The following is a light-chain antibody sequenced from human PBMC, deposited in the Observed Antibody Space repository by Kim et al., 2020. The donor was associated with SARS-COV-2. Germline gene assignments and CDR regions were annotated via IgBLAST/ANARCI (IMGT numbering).Light chain of an antibody. CDR3: NSRDTSNFVI. V-gene: IGLV3-19*01. Sequence: SSELTQDSAVSVALGQTVRITCQGDSLRSYYATWYQQRPRQAPVLVIYGRNNRPSGIPDRFSGSSSGNTASLTISGAQAEDEADYYCNSRDTSNFVIFGGGTQLTVL. J-gene: IGLJ2*01. CDR2: GRN. CDR1: SLRSYY.